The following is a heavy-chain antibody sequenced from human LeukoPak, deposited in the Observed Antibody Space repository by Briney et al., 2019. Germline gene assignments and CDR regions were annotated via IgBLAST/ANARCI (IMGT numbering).Heavy chain of an antibody. CDR3: TRDLPYSSSWESIDY. CDR1: GYTFTSYG. J-gene: IGHJ4*02. D-gene: IGHD6-13*01. V-gene: IGHV1-18*01. CDR2: ISAYNGNT. Sequence: ASVKVSCKASGYTFTSYGINWVRQAPGQGLEWMGWISAYNGNTNYAQKLQGRVTMTTDTSTSTAYMELRSLRSDDTAVYYCTRDLPYSSSWESIDYWGQGTLVTVSS.